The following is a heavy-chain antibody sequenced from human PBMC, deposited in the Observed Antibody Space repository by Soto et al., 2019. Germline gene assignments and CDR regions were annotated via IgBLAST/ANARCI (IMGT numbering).Heavy chain of an antibody. CDR1: GGTFSSYA. CDR3: ARARLTFDYYYGMDV. V-gene: IGHV1-69*06. D-gene: IGHD7-27*01. Sequence: VASVKVSCKASGGTFSSYAISWVRQAPGQGLEWMGGIIPIFGTANYAQKFQGRVTITADKSTSTAYMELSSLRSEDTAVYYCARARLTFDYYYGMDVWGQGTTVTVSS. J-gene: IGHJ6*02. CDR2: IIPIFGTA.